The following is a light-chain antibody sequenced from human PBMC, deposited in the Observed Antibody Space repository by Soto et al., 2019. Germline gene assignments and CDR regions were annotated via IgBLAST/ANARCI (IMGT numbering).Light chain of an antibody. Sequence: DIQMTQSPSTLSASVGDRVTITCRASQSISSWLAWYQQKPGKAPKLLIYDASSLESGVPSRFSGSGSGTEFTLTISSLQPDDFATYCCQQYNSYPFTLGPGTKVDIK. CDR3: QQYNSYPFT. CDR2: DAS. J-gene: IGKJ3*01. V-gene: IGKV1-5*01. CDR1: QSISSW.